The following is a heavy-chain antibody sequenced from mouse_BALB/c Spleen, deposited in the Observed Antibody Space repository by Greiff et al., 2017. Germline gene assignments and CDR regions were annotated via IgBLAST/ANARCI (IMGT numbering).Heavy chain of an antibody. Sequence: VQVQQSGPGLVRPWVSVSLSCTGSGYSFTDYAMHWVKQSHAKSLEWMGVISTYSGNTNYNQKFNGKATMTVDKSSSTAYMELARLTSEESAIFYCARGVLRLHAMDYWGQGTSVTVSS. CDR3: ARGVLRLHAMDY. CDR1: GYSFTDYA. J-gene: IGHJ4*01. D-gene: IGHD1-2*01. CDR2: ISTYSGNT. V-gene: IGHV1-67*01.